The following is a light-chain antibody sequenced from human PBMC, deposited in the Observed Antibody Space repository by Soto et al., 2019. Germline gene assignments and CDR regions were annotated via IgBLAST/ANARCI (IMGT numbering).Light chain of an antibody. CDR2: DAS. V-gene: IGKV3-11*01. CDR1: QSVSSF. J-gene: IGKJ1*01. Sequence: EIVLTQSPATLSLSPGERATLSCRASQSVSSFLGWYQQKPGQAPRLLIYDASNRDPGIPARFSGSGSGTDFTLTISSLEPEDFAVYYCHQRSSWTFGQGTKVEIK. CDR3: HQRSSWT.